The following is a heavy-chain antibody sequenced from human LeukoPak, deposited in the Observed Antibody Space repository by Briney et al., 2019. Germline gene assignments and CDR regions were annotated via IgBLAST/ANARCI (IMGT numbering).Heavy chain of an antibody. CDR1: GFTFSNFA. CDR3: AKCCSLSPAVATDY. D-gene: IGHD2-15*01. CDR2: ISGGGGST. J-gene: IGHJ4*02. V-gene: IGHV3-23*01. Sequence: GGSLRLSCAASGFTFSNFAMNWVRQAPGKGLEWVSSISGGGGSTYYADSVKGRFTISRDNSKNTLYLQMNSLRAEDTALYYCAKCCSLSPAVATDYWGQGTLVTVSS.